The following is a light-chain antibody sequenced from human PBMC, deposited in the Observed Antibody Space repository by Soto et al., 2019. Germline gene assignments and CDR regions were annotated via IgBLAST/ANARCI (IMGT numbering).Light chain of an antibody. Sequence: EIVLTQSPATLSLSPGERVTLSCRASQSISSQLAWYQQKPGQAPRLLIYDASNRATGIPARFRGSGSGTDFTLTIAGLEPEDFAVYYCQQRGNWPSLTFGGGTKVEIK. J-gene: IGKJ4*01. V-gene: IGKV3-11*01. CDR3: QQRGNWPSLT. CDR1: QSISSQ. CDR2: DAS.